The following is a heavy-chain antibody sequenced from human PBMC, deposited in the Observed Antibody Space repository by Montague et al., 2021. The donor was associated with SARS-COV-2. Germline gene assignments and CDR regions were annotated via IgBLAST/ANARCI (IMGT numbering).Heavy chain of an antibody. J-gene: IGHJ3*02. CDR1: GGSITRNYY. D-gene: IGHD3-10*01. CDR2: IYYSGTT. CDR3: ARPLVRGVPKALDI. Sequence: SETLSLTCTVSGGSITRNYYWGWIRQPPGKGLEWVGNIYYSGTTFINSSLESRSTISVDASKNQFSLPLTSVTAADTAGYYCARPLVRGVPKALDIWGQGALVIVSS. V-gene: IGHV4-39*01.